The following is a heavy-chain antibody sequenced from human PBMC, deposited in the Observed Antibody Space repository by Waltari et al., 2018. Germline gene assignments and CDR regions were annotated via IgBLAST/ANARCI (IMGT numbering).Heavy chain of an antibody. CDR3: ARAEWFGELIQAA. CDR1: GFTFSSYG. V-gene: IGHV3-21*01. Sequence: EVQLVESGGGLVKTGGSLRLSCAASGFTFSSYGMNWFRKAPGKGLEWVSSISSSSSYIYYADSVKGRFTISRDNAKNSLYLQMNSLRAEDTAVYYCARAEWFGELIQAAWGQGTLVTVSS. D-gene: IGHD3-10*01. J-gene: IGHJ5*02. CDR2: ISSSSSYI.